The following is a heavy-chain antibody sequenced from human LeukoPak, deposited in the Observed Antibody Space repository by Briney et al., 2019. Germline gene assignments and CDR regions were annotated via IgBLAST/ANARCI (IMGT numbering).Heavy chain of an antibody. D-gene: IGHD2-2*01. J-gene: IGHJ6*03. CDR2: IKQDGSEK. Sequence: HTGGSLRLSCAASQFTFSSYWMSWVRQAPGKGLEWVANIKQDGSEKYYVDSVKGRFTISRDNAKNSLYLQMNSLRAEDTAVYYCARWGRDIVVVPAASSAYYYYYYMDVWGKGTTVTISS. CDR3: ARWGRDIVVVPAASSAYYYYYYMDV. CDR1: QFTFSSYW. V-gene: IGHV3-7*01.